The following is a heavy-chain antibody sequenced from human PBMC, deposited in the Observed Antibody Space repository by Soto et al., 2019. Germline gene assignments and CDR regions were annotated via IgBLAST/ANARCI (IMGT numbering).Heavy chain of an antibody. CDR1: GFSFSKYA. D-gene: IGHD3-10*02. J-gene: IGHJ4*02. CDR2: ITGGGGSI. Sequence: DVQLLESGGGLVQPGGSLRLSCAASGFSFSKYAMIWVRQAPGKGQEWVSGITGGGGSIEYAASVKGRFTISRDNSKNTLYLQMNSLRAEDTAVYYCAKEAMVTPSMYYFDYWGQGTLVTVSS. CDR3: AKEAMVTPSMYYFDY. V-gene: IGHV3-23*01.